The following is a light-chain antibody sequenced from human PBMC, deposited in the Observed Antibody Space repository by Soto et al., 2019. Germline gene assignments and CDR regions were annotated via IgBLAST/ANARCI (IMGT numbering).Light chain of an antibody. J-gene: IGKJ1*01. CDR3: QQYNSYSTFGPAT. CDR1: QIISTW. Sequence: DIQMTQSPSTLSASVGDRVTITRRASQIISTWLAWYQQRPGKAPKLLIYSASDLESGVPSRFSGSGFGTEFTLTITSLQPDDFATYYCQQYNSYSTFGPATFGQGTKVDI. V-gene: IGKV1-5*03. CDR2: SAS.